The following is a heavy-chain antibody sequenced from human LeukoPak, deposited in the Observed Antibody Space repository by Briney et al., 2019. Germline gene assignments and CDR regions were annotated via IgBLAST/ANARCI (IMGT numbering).Heavy chain of an antibody. V-gene: IGHV5-51*01. CDR2: IYPGDADT. Sequence: GESLQISCKGSGYGFTSYWIGWVRQMPGKGLEWMGIIYPGDADTRYSPSFQGQVTISADKSISTAYLQWSSLKASDTAMYYCATFSSGRTFDYWGQGTLVTVSS. J-gene: IGHJ4*02. CDR1: GYGFTSYW. D-gene: IGHD6-19*01. CDR3: ATFSSGRTFDY.